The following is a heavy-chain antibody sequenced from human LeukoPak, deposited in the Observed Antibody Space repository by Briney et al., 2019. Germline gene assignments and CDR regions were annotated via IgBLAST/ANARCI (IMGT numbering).Heavy chain of an antibody. V-gene: IGHV4-59*08. Sequence: SETLSLTCTVSGGSISSYYWSWIRQPPGKGLEWIGYIYYSGSTNYNPSLKSRVTISVDTSKNQFSLKLSSVTAADTAVYYYARVGYGDYVGAFDIWGQGTMVTVSS. CDR1: GGSISSYY. CDR3: ARVGYGDYVGAFDI. CDR2: IYYSGST. J-gene: IGHJ3*02. D-gene: IGHD4-17*01.